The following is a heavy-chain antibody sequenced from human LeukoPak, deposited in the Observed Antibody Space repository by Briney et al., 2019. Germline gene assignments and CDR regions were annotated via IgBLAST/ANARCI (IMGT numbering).Heavy chain of an antibody. CDR1: GYTFTSYD. J-gene: IGHJ6*03. D-gene: IGHD3-10*01. CDR2: MNPNIGNT. CDR3: AREALSMVRGVIPDRDYYYYMDV. V-gene: IGHV1-8*01. Sequence: ASVKVSCKASGYTFTSYDINWVRQATGQGLEWMGWMNPNIGNTGYAQKFQGRVTMTRNTSISTAYMELSSLRSEDTAVYYCAREALSMVRGVIPDRDYYYYMDVWGKGTTVTVSS.